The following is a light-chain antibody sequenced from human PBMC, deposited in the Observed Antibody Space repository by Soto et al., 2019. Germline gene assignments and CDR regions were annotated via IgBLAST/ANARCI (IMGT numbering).Light chain of an antibody. CDR3: QQGSNSLT. CDR1: QSVGSY. CDR2: DAS. V-gene: IGKV3-11*01. Sequence: EIVLTQSPATLSLSPGERATLSCRASQSVGSYLAWYQQKPGQAPRLLIYDASNRAAGIPARFSGRGSGSDFTLTISSLEPGDFAVYYCQQGSNSLTFGGGTKVEIK. J-gene: IGKJ4*01.